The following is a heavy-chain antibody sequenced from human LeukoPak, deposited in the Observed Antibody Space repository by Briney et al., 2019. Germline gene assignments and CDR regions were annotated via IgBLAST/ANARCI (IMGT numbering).Heavy chain of an antibody. Sequence: GGSLRLSCAASGFTFSSYGMHWVRQAPGKGLEWVSYISNSIIDYADSVKGRFTISRDNAKNSLYLQMNSLRAEDTAVYYCVRDHLWAFDYWGQGTLVTVSS. D-gene: IGHD3-10*01. CDR2: ISNSII. J-gene: IGHJ4*02. CDR3: VRDHLWAFDY. CDR1: GFTFSSYG. V-gene: IGHV3-48*01.